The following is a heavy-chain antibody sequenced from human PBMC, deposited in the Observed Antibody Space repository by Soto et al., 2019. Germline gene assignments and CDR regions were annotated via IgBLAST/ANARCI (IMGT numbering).Heavy chain of an antibody. CDR1: GGSISSGGYS. CDR3: ARAKCSSTSCYTHYGMDV. J-gene: IGHJ6*02. Sequence: SETLSLTCAASGGSISSGGYSWSWLGPRQGKGLEWIGYIYHSGSTYYNPSLKSRVTISVDRSKNQFSLKLSSVTAADTAVYYGARAKCSSTSCYTHYGMDVWGQGTTVTVSS. D-gene: IGHD2-2*02. CDR2: IYHSGST. V-gene: IGHV4-30-2*01.